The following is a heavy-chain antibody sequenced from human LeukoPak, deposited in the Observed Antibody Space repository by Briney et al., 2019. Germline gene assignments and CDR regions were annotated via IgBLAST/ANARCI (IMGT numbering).Heavy chain of an antibody. J-gene: IGHJ6*02. Sequence: ASVKVSCKASGYTFTSYGISWMRQAPGQGLEWMGWISAYNGNTNYAQKLQGRVTMTTDTSTSTAYMELRSLRSDDTAVYYCARGGTRGDYDFWSGYLQEGRSYYYYGMDVWGQGTTVTVSS. CDR3: ARGGTRGDYDFWSGYLQEGRSYYYYGMDV. V-gene: IGHV1-18*01. CDR1: GYTFTSYG. D-gene: IGHD3-3*01. CDR2: ISAYNGNT.